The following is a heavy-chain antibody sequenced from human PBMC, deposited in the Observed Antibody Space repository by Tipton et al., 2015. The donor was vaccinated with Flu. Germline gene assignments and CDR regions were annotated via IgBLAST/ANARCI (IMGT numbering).Heavy chain of an antibody. J-gene: IGHJ6*02. CDR1: GGSVNSDNNY. CDR3: AGLYTTAGWYYGMDV. CDR2: IHGSGGS. Sequence: TLSLTCTVSGGSVNSDNNYWSWIRQPAGKGLEWIGRIHGSGGSNYNPSLSGRVTISADTSKNQFSLNLRSVPAADTAVYYCAGLYTTAGWYYGMDVWGQGTAVTVSS. V-gene: IGHV4-61*02. D-gene: IGHD2-15*01.